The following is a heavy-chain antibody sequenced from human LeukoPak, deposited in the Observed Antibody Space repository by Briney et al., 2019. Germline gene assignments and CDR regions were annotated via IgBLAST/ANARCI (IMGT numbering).Heavy chain of an antibody. D-gene: IGHD6-19*01. Sequence: GGSLRLSCAASGFIFSRYDMSWVRQAPGKGLEWVSDISGSGGSKYYADSVRGRYTISRDNSKNTLYLQMNSLRAEDTALYYCAKDPRKGSSGWYYFDYWGQGTLVTVSS. J-gene: IGHJ4*02. CDR3: AKDPRKGSSGWYYFDY. V-gene: IGHV3-23*01. CDR1: GFIFSRYD. CDR2: ISGSGGSK.